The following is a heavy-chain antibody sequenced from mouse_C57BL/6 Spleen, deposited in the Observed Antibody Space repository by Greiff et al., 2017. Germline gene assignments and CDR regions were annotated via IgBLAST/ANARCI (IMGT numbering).Heavy chain of an antibody. D-gene: IGHD4-1*02. J-gene: IGHJ2*01. CDR1: GFSLTSYA. V-gene: IGHV2-9-1*01. Sequence: VKLMASGPGLVAPSQSLSITCTVSGFSLTSYAISWVRQPPGKGLEWLGVIWTGGGTNYNSALKSRLSISKDNSKSQVFLKMNSLQTEDTARYYCARNGQLGRGVAYFDYWGQGTTLTVSS. CDR3: ARNGQLGRGVAYFDY. CDR2: IWTGGGT.